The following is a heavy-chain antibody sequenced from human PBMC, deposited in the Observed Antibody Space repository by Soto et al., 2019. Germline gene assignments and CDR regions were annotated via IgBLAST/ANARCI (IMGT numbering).Heavy chain of an antibody. CDR2: TVPVFDTS. Sequence: QVQLVQSGAVVKKPGSSVEVSCKASGGTFNGYGISWVRQAPGQALEWMGGTVPVFDTSKYAPRLQGRVTITADKSTSTAYMELSSVRSEDTAIYFCARGVSNSGAYYTGPSAYDLWGQGTLVIVSS. CDR3: ARGVSNSGAYYTGPSAYDL. V-gene: IGHV1-69*06. J-gene: IGHJ3*01. D-gene: IGHD3-10*01. CDR1: GGTFNGYG.